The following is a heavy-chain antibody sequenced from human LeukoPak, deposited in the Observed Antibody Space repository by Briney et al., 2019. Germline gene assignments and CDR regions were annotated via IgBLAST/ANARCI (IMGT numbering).Heavy chain of an antibody. J-gene: IGHJ3*02. D-gene: IGHD3-3*01. Sequence: SETLSLTCAVYGGSFSGYYWSWIRQPPGKGLEWIGEINHSGSTNYNPSLKSRVTISVDTSKHQFSLKLSSVTAADTAVYYCARRLFFGVVTLRGSAFDIWGQGTMVTVSS. V-gene: IGHV4-34*01. CDR3: ARRLFFGVVTLRGSAFDI. CDR2: INHSGST. CDR1: GGSFSGYY.